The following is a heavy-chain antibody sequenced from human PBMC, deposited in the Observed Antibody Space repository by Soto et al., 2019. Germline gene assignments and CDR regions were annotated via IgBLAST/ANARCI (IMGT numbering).Heavy chain of an antibody. CDR3: ASSAAGTFDY. CDR2: ISSSSSTI. J-gene: IGHJ4*02. Sequence: GGSLRLSCAASGFTFSSYSMNWVRQAPGKGLEWVSYISSSSSTIYYADSVKGRFTISRDNAKNSLYLQMNSLRDEDTAGYYCASSAAGTFDYWGQGTLVTVSS. D-gene: IGHD6-13*01. CDR1: GFTFSSYS. V-gene: IGHV3-48*02.